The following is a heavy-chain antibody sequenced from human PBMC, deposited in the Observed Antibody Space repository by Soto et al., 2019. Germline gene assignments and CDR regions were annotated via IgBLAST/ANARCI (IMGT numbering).Heavy chain of an antibody. D-gene: IGHD2-15*01. J-gene: IGHJ6*02. V-gene: IGHV5-10-1*03. CDR1: GYSFNTYW. CDR2: IDPGDSNT. Sequence: EVQLVQSGAEVKKPGESLTISCKTSGYSFNTYWISWVRQVPGKGLEWMGRIDPGDSNTNYSPSFQGHVTLSVDKSIGTAYLQWSSLKASDTATYYCARQGGYYYYGMDLWGQGTAVTVSS. CDR3: ARQGGYYYYGMDL.